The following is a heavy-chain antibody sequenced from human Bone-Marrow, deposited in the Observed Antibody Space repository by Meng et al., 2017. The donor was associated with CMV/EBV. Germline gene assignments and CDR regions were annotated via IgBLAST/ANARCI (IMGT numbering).Heavy chain of an antibody. CDR1: GYSFTSYW. Sequence: KVSCKGSGYSFTSYWIGWVRQMPGKGLEWMGIIYPGDSDTRYSPSFQGQVTISADKSISTAYLQWSSLKASDTAMYYCARLKMGCSSTSCYYADYYYGMDVWGQGTTVTVSS. CDR2: IYPGDSDT. CDR3: ARLKMGCSSTSCYYADYYYGMDV. D-gene: IGHD2-2*01. V-gene: IGHV5-51*01. J-gene: IGHJ6*02.